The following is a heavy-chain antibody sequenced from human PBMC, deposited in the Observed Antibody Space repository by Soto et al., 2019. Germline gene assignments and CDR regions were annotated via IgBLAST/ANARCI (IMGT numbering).Heavy chain of an antibody. V-gene: IGHV2-5*02. Sequence: QITLKESGPTLVKPTQTLTLTCTFSGFSLSTSGVGVGWIRQPPGKALEWLALIYWDDDKRYSPSLKSRLTITKDTSKHPVVLTMPNMDPVDTATYYCAHVPLPGLFATYWGQGTLVTVSS. D-gene: IGHD3-22*01. J-gene: IGHJ4*02. CDR1: GFSLSTSGVG. CDR2: IYWDDDK. CDR3: AHVPLPGLFATY.